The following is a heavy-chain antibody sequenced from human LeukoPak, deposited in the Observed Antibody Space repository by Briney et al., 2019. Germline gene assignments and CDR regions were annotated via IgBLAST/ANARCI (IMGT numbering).Heavy chain of an antibody. CDR3: ARQGVSRYDILTGYYEYYFDY. Sequence: ASVKVSCKASGYTFTSYDINWVRQVTGQGLEWMGWMNPNSGNTGYAQKFQGRVTMTRNTSMSTAYMELSSLRSEDTAVYYCARQGVSRYDILTGYYEYYFDYWGQGTLVTVSS. J-gene: IGHJ4*02. V-gene: IGHV1-8*01. CDR1: GYTFTSYD. D-gene: IGHD3-9*01. CDR2: MNPNSGNT.